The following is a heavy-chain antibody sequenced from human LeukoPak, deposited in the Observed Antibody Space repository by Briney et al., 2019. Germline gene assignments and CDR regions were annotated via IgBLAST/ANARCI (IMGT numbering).Heavy chain of an antibody. D-gene: IGHD6-6*01. Sequence: GGSLRLSCAASGFTFSSYSMNWVRQAPGKGLEWVSSISSSSSYIYYADSVKGRFTISRDNAKNSLYLQMNSLGAEDTAVYYCARVREYSSSSSPYDYWGQGTLVTVSS. V-gene: IGHV3-21*01. CDR2: ISSSSSYI. J-gene: IGHJ4*02. CDR1: GFTFSSYS. CDR3: ARVREYSSSSSPYDY.